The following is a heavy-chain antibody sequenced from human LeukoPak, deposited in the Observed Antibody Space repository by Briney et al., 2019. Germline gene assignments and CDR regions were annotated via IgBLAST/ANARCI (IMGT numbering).Heavy chain of an antibody. Sequence: SETLSLTCTVSGGSISSSSYYWGWVRQPPGKGLEWIGRIYTSGSTNYNPSLKSRVTMSVDTSKNQFSLKLSSVTPADTAVYYCARQVYSSSWSYYFEYWGQGILVTVSS. CDR1: GGSISSSSYY. V-gene: IGHV4-61*05. D-gene: IGHD6-13*01. CDR2: IYTSGST. J-gene: IGHJ4*02. CDR3: ARQVYSSSWSYYFEY.